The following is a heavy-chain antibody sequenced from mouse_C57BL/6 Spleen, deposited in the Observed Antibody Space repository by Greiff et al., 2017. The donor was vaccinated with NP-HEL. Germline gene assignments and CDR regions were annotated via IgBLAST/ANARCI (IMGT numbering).Heavy chain of an antibody. CDR1: GYTFTSYW. Sequence: QVQLKQPGAELVKPGASVKLSCKASGYTFTSYWMHWVKQRPGQGLEWIGMIHPNSGSTNYNEKFKSKATLTVDKSSSTAYMQLSSLTSEDSAVYYCAIYYYGSSLFAYWGQGTLVTVSA. CDR2: IHPNSGST. V-gene: IGHV1-64*01. D-gene: IGHD1-1*01. CDR3: AIYYYGSSLFAY. J-gene: IGHJ3*01.